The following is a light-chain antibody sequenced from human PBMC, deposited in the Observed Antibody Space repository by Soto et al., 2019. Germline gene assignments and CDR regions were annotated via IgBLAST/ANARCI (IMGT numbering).Light chain of an antibody. CDR3: QQRTNWPLT. V-gene: IGKV3-11*01. Sequence: VLTQSPATLSSSPGETATLSCRASQSVGTYLAWYQQKPGQAPRLLIYDASNRATGIPPRFSGGGSGTDFTLTISNLEPEDFAVYYCQQRTNWPLTFGGGTKVEI. CDR2: DAS. CDR1: QSVGTY. J-gene: IGKJ4*01.